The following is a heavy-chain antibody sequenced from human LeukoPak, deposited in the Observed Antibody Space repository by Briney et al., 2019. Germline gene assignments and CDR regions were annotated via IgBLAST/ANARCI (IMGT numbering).Heavy chain of an antibody. CDR1: GFTFSSYA. CDR3: AKEYSGSSYDAYDI. D-gene: IGHD1-26*01. J-gene: IGHJ3*02. CDR2: ISSGGTT. Sequence: GGSLRLSCAASGFTFSSYAMTWVRKAPGKGLKWVSAISSGGTTYYADSVKGRFTISRDNSRNTLYLQMNSLRAEDTAIYYCAKEYSGSSYDAYDIWGQGIMVTVSS. V-gene: IGHV3-23*01.